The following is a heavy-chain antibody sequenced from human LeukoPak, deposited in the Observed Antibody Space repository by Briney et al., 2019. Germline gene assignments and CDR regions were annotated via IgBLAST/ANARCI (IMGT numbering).Heavy chain of an antibody. CDR3: ARDHFSSGWTQGWFDP. CDR1: GFAFSSYS. J-gene: IGHJ5*02. V-gene: IGHV3-21*01. D-gene: IGHD6-19*01. Sequence: GGSLRLSCAASGFAFSSYSMNWVPQAPGKGLEWVSSISSSSSYIYYADSVKGRFTISRDNAKNSLYLQMNSLRAEDTAVYYCARDHFSSGWTQGWFDPWGQGTLVTVSS. CDR2: ISSSSSYI.